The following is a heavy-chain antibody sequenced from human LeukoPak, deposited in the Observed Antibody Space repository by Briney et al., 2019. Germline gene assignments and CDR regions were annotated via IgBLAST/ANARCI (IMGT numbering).Heavy chain of an antibody. CDR3: ASGRGDLTYYYDSSGLLHPVDY. V-gene: IGHV3-21*01. CDR2: ISSSSSYI. D-gene: IGHD3-22*01. J-gene: IGHJ4*02. Sequence: PGGSLRLSCAASGFAFSSYSMNWVRQAPGKGLEWVSSISSSSSYIYYADSVKGRFTISRDNAKNSLYLQMNSLRAEDTAVYYCASGRGDLTYYYDSSGLLHPVDYWGQGTLVTVSS. CDR1: GFAFSSYS.